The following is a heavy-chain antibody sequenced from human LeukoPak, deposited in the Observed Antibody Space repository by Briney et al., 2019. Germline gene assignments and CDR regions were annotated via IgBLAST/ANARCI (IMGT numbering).Heavy chain of an antibody. CDR1: GFTFSSYG. CDR3: VKDSDRVDTAMVN. J-gene: IGHJ4*02. V-gene: IGHV3-30*02. Sequence: GGSLRLSCAASGFTFSSYGMHWVRQAPGKGLEWVAFIRYDGSNKYYADSVKGRFTISRDNSKNTLYLQMNSLRAEDTAVYYCVKDSDRVDTAMVNWGQGTLVTVSS. D-gene: IGHD5-18*01. CDR2: IRYDGSNK.